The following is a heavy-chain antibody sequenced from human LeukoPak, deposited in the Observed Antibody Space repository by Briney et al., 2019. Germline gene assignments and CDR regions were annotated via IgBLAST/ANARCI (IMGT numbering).Heavy chain of an antibody. J-gene: IGHJ4*02. V-gene: IGHV3-23*01. CDR2: IGGSGGAI. Sequence: PGGSLRLSCGASGFTFSRYAMSWVRQAPGKGLQWVSEIGGSGGAIYYADSVKGRFTIPRDNSKNTLYLQMNSLRAEDTAVYYCARNTGTSYSTYWDYWGQGTLVTVSS. CDR1: GFTFSRYA. D-gene: IGHD2-8*02. CDR3: ARNTGTSYSTYWDY.